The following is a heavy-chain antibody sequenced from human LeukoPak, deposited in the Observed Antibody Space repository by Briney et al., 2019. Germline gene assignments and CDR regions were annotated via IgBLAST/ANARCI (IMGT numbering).Heavy chain of an antibody. D-gene: IGHD3-22*01. Sequence: ASVKVSCKASGYTFTSYYMHWVRQAPGQGLEWMGIINPSGGSTSYAQKFQGRVTMTGDTSTSTVYMELSSLRSEDTAVYYCARAGDSTGYYLGSRFDYWGQGTLVTVSS. J-gene: IGHJ4*02. V-gene: IGHV1-46*01. CDR2: INPSGGST. CDR1: GYTFTSYY. CDR3: ARAGDSTGYYLGSRFDY.